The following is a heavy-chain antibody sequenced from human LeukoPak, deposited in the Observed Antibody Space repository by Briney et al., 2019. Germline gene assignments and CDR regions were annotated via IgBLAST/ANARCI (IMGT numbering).Heavy chain of an antibody. V-gene: IGHV1-2*02. CDR3: ARYSSGWYFDL. D-gene: IGHD6-19*01. J-gene: IGHJ2*01. Sequence: ASVKVSCRTSGYTFTGYYMHWVRQAPGQGLEWMGWINPNSGGTNYAQKFQGRVTMTRDTSISTAYMELTRLRSDDTAGYYCARYSSGWYFDLWGRGTLVTVSS. CDR2: INPNSGGT. CDR1: GYTFTGYY.